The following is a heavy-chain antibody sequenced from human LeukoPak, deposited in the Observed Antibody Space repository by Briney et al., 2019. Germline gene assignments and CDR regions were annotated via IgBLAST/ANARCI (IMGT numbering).Heavy chain of an antibody. CDR3: AKVPLIAAPKHFDY. J-gene: IGHJ4*02. D-gene: IGHD6-13*01. CDR2: IYTSGTT. V-gene: IGHV4-4*07. Sequence: SETLSLTCTVSGGSISSYYWSWIRQPAGKGLEWIGRIYTSGTTHYNPSLKSRVTMSVDTSKNQFSLKLSSVTAADTAVYYCAKVPLIAAPKHFDYWGQGTLVTVSS. CDR1: GGSISSYY.